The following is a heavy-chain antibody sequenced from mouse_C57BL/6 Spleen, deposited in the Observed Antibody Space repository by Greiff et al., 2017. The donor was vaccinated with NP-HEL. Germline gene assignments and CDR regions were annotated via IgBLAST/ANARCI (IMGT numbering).Heavy chain of an antibody. D-gene: IGHD2-2*01. CDR3: ARVEGYDDGFAY. V-gene: IGHV5-17*01. CDR2: LSSGSSTI. J-gene: IGHJ3*01. Sequence: EVQGVESGGGLVKPGGSLKLSCAASGFTFSDYGMHWVRQAPEKGLEWVAYLSSGSSTIYYADTVKGRFPISRDNAKNTLFLHMTSLRSEDTAMYYCARVEGYDDGFAYWGQGTLVTVSA. CDR1: GFTFSDYG.